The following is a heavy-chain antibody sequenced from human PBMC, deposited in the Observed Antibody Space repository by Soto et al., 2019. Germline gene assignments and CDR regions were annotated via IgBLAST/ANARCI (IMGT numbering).Heavy chain of an antibody. CDR3: ARNDEGGSRL. CDR1: GFTFSSYS. Sequence: GGSLRLSCAASGFTFSSYSMNWVRQAPGKGLEWVSYISSSSSTIYYADSVKGRFTISRDNAKNSLYLEMSSLRVEDTAVYCCARNDEGGSRLWGPGTLVTVSS. CDR2: ISSSSSTI. V-gene: IGHV3-48*04. D-gene: IGHD2-2*01. J-gene: IGHJ4*02.